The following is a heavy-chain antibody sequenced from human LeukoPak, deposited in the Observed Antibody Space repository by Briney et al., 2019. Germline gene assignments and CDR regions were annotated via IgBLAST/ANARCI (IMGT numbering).Heavy chain of an antibody. CDR1: GFTFSSFT. CDR3: AGRGTDASFSFFDV. D-gene: IGHD1-1*01. V-gene: IGHV3-21*01. CDR2: ISGDTTYI. J-gene: IGHJ3*01. Sequence: PGGSLRLSCAASGFTFSSFTMHWVRQIPGERPEWVSSISGDTTYIYYADSIKGRFTISRDNTNTSLFLQMNSLRAEDTATYFCAGRGTDASFSFFDVWGQGTMVTVSS.